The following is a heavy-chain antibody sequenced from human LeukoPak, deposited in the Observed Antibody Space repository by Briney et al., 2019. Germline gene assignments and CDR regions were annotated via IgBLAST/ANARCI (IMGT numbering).Heavy chain of an antibody. CDR3: AKDGLGIWSRGYFDY. D-gene: IGHD7-27*01. Sequence: PGGSLRLSCAASGFTFSSYAMSWVRQAPGKGLEWVLAISGSGGSTYYADSVKGRFTISRDNSKNTLYLQMNSLRAEDTAVYYCAKDGLGIWSRGYFDYWGQGTLVTVSS. CDR1: GFTFSSYA. J-gene: IGHJ4*02. CDR2: ISGSGGST. V-gene: IGHV3-23*01.